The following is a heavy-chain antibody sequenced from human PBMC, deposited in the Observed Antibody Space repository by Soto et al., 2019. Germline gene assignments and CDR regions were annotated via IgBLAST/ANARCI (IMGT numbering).Heavy chain of an antibody. V-gene: IGHV1-69*13. J-gene: IGHJ5*02. Sequence: GASVKVSCKASGGTFSSDAISWVRQAPGQGLEWMGGIIPIFGTANYAQKFQGRVTITADESTSTAYMELSSLRSEDTAVYYCASRGAYSGSYYDWFDPWGQGTLVTVSS. D-gene: IGHD1-26*01. CDR1: GGTFSSDA. CDR2: IIPIFGTA. CDR3: ASRGAYSGSYYDWFDP.